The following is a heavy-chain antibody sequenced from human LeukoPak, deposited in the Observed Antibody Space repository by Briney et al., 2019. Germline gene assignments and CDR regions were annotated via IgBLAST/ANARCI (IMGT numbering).Heavy chain of an antibody. Sequence: GGSLRLSCAVSGFTFSSYWMNWVRQAPGKGLEWVASIRQDGGEKSYVDSVKGRFTISRDNTKNSLYLQMSSLRAEDTAVYYCARDGTAAGLYFDLWGQGTLVTASS. CDR1: GFTFSSYW. D-gene: IGHD6-13*01. CDR3: ARDGTAAGLYFDL. V-gene: IGHV3-7*01. CDR2: IRQDGGEK. J-gene: IGHJ4*01.